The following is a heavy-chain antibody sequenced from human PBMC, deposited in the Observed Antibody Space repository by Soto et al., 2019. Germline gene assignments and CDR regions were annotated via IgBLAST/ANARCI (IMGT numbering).Heavy chain of an antibody. V-gene: IGHV3-21*01. J-gene: IGHJ6*02. CDR3: ARDSPAYCSSTSCPGMDV. D-gene: IGHD2-2*01. CDR2: ISSSSSYI. Sequence: PGGSLRLSCAASGFTFSSYSMNLVRQAPGKGLEWVSSISSSSSYIYYADSVKGRFTISRDNAKNSLYLQMNSLRAEDTAVYYCARDSPAYCSSTSCPGMDVWGQGTTVTVSS. CDR1: GFTFSSYS.